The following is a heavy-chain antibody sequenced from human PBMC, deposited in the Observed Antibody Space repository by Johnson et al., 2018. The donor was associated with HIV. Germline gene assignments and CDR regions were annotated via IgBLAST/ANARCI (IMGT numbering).Heavy chain of an antibody. J-gene: IGHJ3*02. CDR2: IWYDGSNK. CDR3: AKQHEQLVEPDALEI. V-gene: IGHV3-33*06. Sequence: QVQLVESGGGVVQPGRSLRLSCAASGLTFSSYGMHWVRQAPGKGLEWVAVIWYDGSNKYYADSVKGRFTISSDNSKNTLYLQMTSRGAEDTAVYYCAKQHEQLVEPDALEIWGQGTMVTVSS. CDR1: GLTFSSYG. D-gene: IGHD6-6*01.